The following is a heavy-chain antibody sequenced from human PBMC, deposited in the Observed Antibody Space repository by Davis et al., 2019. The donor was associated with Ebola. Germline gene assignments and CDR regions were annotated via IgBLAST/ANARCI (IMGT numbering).Heavy chain of an antibody. CDR2: ISYDGSNK. D-gene: IGHD3-3*01. CDR1: GFTFSSYA. V-gene: IGHV3-30-3*01. Sequence: GESLKISCAASGFTFSSYAMHWVRQAPGKGLEWVAVISYDGSNKYYADSVKGRFTISRDNSKNTLYLQMNSLRAEDTAVYYCARVHYDFWSGPGLVDYWGQGTLVTVSS. CDR3: ARVHYDFWSGPGLVDY. J-gene: IGHJ4*02.